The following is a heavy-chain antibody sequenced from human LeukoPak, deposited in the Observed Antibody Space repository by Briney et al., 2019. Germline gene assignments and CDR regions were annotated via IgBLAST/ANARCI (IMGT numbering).Heavy chain of an antibody. CDR3: AKMPVSYSSGWSTFDY. CDR2: ISGTGDST. Sequence: GGSLRLSCTSSGFILSSFAMSWVRQAPGKGLEWVSGISGTGDSTYYADSVKGRFTISRDNSKNTLYLQMNSLRAEDTAVYYCAKMPVSYSSGWSTFDYWGQGNLVTVSS. CDR1: GFILSSFA. J-gene: IGHJ4*02. D-gene: IGHD6-19*01. V-gene: IGHV3-23*01.